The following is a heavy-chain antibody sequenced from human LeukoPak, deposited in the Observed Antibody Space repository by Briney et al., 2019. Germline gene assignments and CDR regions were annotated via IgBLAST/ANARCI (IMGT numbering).Heavy chain of an antibody. V-gene: IGHV4-39*07. CDR2: IYYSGST. D-gene: IGHD6-13*01. CDR1: GGSISSSSYY. Sequence: SETLSLTCTVSGGSISSSSYYWGWIRQPPGKGLEWIGSIYYSGSTYYNPSLKSRVTISVDTSKNQFSLKLSSVTAADTAVYYCARSTGIAAAGNHYYYYMDVWGKGTTVTVSS. J-gene: IGHJ6*03. CDR3: ARSTGIAAAGNHYYYYMDV.